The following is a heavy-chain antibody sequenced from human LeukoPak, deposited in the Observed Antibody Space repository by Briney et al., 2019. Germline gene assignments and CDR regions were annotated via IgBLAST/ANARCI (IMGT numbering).Heavy chain of an antibody. J-gene: IGHJ3*02. D-gene: IGHD2-2*01. CDR1: GYSISSGYY. V-gene: IGHV4-38-2*02. Sequence: PSETLSLTCTVSGYSISSGYYWGWIRQPPGKGLEGIGSIYHSGSTYYNPSLKSRVTISVDTSKNQFSLKLSSVTAADTAVYYCASIVVVPAAIDAFDIWGQGTMVTVSS. CDR3: ASIVVVPAAIDAFDI. CDR2: IYHSGST.